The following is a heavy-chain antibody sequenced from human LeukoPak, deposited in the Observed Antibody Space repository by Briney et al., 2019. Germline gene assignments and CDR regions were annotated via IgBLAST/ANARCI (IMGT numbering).Heavy chain of an antibody. Sequence: PSETLSLTCTVSGGSISSYYWSWIRQPPGKGLEWIGEINHSGSTNYNPSLKSRVTISVDTSKNQFSLKLSSVTAADTAVYYCARVKGVTMVRGRPYFDYWGQGTLVTVSS. D-gene: IGHD3-10*01. CDR2: INHSGST. CDR1: GGSISSYY. CDR3: ARVKGVTMVRGRPYFDY. J-gene: IGHJ4*02. V-gene: IGHV4-34*01.